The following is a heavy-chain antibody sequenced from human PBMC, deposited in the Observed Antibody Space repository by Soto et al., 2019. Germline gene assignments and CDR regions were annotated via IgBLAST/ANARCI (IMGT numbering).Heavy chain of an antibody. V-gene: IGHV3-23*01. CDR2: ISGSGGST. Sequence: GGSLRLSCAASGFTFSSYAMSWVRQAPGKGLEWVSAISGSGGSTYDADSVKGRFTISRDNSKNTLYLQMNSLRAEDTGVYYCAKSRGATTGVCDYWGQGTLVTVSS. J-gene: IGHJ4*02. D-gene: IGHD1-26*01. CDR1: GFTFSSYA. CDR3: AKSRGATTGVCDY.